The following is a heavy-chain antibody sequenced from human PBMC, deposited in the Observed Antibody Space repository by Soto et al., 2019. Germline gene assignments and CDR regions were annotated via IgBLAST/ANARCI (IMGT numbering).Heavy chain of an antibody. Sequence: QVQLQQWGAGLFKPSETLSLTCAVYGGSFSGYYWSWIRQPPGKGLEWIGEINHSGSTNYNPSLKSRVTISVDTSKNQFSLKMSSVAAADTAVYYCARGLFYCSGGSCYSDGDYVFDYWGQGTLVTVSS. CDR3: ARGLFYCSGGSCYSDGDYVFDY. J-gene: IGHJ4*02. CDR1: GGSFSGYY. CDR2: INHSGST. D-gene: IGHD2-15*01. V-gene: IGHV4-34*01.